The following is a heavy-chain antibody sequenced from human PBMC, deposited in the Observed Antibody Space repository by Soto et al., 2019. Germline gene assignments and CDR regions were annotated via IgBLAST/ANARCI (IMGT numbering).Heavy chain of an antibody. CDR3: ARGLEVWFGDPKGGYYYYYYMDV. CDR2: MNPNSGNT. V-gene: IGHV1-8*01. D-gene: IGHD3-10*01. CDR1: GYTFTSYD. J-gene: IGHJ6*03. Sequence: QVQLVQSGAEVKKPGASVKVSCKASGYTFTSYDINWVRQATGQGLEWMGWMNPNSGNTGYAQKFQGRVTMTRKTSISTAYMELSSLRSEDTAVYYCARGLEVWFGDPKGGYYYYYYMDVWGKGTTVTVSS.